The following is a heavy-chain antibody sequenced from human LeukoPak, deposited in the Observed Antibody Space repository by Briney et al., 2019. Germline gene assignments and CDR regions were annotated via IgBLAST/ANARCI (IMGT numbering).Heavy chain of an antibody. CDR2: IYYTGGT. CDR1: GGSIISSSYY. Sequence: SETLSLTCSVSGGSIISSSYYWGWIRQPPEKGLEWIGSIYYTGGTYYSPSLKSRVTISVDTSKNQFSLKLSSVTAADTAVYYCARHGGTRVTLVEVYYFDYWGQGTLVTVSS. J-gene: IGHJ4*02. D-gene: IGHD4-11*01. CDR3: ARHGGTRVTLVEVYYFDY. V-gene: IGHV4-39*01.